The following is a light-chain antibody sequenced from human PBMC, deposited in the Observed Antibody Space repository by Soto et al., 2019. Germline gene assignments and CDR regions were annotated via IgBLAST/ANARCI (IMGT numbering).Light chain of an antibody. Sequence: EIVLTQSPVTLSVSPGERVTLSCRASQRLSSNLAWYQQRPGQAPRFIIYGASIRATDIPARFIGSGSGTEFTLTISSLQSEDFAVYYCQQYINWPGTFGQGTKVDIK. CDR2: GAS. J-gene: IGKJ1*01. V-gene: IGKV3-15*01. CDR1: QRLSSN. CDR3: QQYINWPGT.